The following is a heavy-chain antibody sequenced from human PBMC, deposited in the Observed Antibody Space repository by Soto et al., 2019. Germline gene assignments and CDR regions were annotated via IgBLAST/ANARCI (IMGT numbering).Heavy chain of an antibody. D-gene: IGHD6-6*01. CDR2: INAGNGNT. V-gene: IGHV1-3*01. CDR1: GYTFTSYA. J-gene: IGHJ6*02. CDR3: ARSIAARLYYFYGMDV. Sequence: ASVKVSCKASGYTFTSYAMHWVRQAPGQRLEWMGWINAGNGNTKYSQKFQGRVTITRDTSARTAYMELRSLQSEDTAVYYCARSIAARLYYFYGMDVWAKGPRSPSP.